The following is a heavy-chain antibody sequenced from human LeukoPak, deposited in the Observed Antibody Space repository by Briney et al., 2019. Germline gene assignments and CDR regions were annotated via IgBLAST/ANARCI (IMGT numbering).Heavy chain of an antibody. Sequence: GGSLRLSCAASGFTFSRYSMNWVRQAPGKGLEWVSGISGSGGSTYYADSVEGRFTISRDISKNTLYLQMNTLRAEDTAVYYCAKGGMVGTSGLFDYWGQGTLVTVSS. CDR1: GFTFSRYS. CDR3: AKGGMVGTSGLFDY. J-gene: IGHJ4*02. D-gene: IGHD4-23*01. CDR2: ISGSGGST. V-gene: IGHV3-23*01.